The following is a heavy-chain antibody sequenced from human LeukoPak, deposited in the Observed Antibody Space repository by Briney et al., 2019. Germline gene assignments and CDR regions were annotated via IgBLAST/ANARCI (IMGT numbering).Heavy chain of an antibody. D-gene: IGHD3-10*01. CDR2: IWYDGSNK. V-gene: IGHV3-30*02. Sequence: PGGSLRLSCAASGFTFSSYGMHWVRQAPGKGLEWVAVIWYDGSNKYYADSVKGRFTISRDNSKNTLYLQMNSLRVEDTAVYYCAKGRGAFDIWGQGTMVTVSS. CDR3: AKGRGAFDI. J-gene: IGHJ3*02. CDR1: GFTFSSYG.